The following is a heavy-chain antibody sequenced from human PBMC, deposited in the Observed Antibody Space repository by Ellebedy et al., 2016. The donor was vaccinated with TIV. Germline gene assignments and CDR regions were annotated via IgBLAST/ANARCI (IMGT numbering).Heavy chain of an antibody. V-gene: IGHV4-59*12. CDR1: GGSISSYY. CDR3: ARDQWEHQTTPEYFQH. CDR2: IYYSGST. D-gene: IGHD1-26*01. Sequence: MPSETLSLTCTVSGGSISSYYWSWIRQPPGKGLEWIGYIYYSGSTNYNPSLKSRVTISVDTSKNQFSLKLSSVTAADTAVYYCARDQWEHQTTPEYFQHWGQGTLVTVSS. J-gene: IGHJ1*01.